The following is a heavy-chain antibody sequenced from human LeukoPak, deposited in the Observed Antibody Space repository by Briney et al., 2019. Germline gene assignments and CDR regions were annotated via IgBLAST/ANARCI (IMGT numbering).Heavy chain of an antibody. Sequence: ASVTVSCKASGCTFTDFYMHWVRQAPGQGREGMGWINPNRGGTNYAQKFQGRVTMTSDTSISTAYMDLSRLTSDDTAVYYCARIYCSSASCYYFDYWGQGTLVTVPS. V-gene: IGHV1-2*02. CDR2: INPNRGGT. J-gene: IGHJ4*02. CDR1: GCTFTDFY. CDR3: ARIYCSSASCYYFDY. D-gene: IGHD2-2*01.